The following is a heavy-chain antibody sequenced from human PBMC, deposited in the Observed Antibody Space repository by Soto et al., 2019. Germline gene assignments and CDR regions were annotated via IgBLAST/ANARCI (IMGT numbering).Heavy chain of an antibody. D-gene: IGHD3-3*02. CDR2: INAGSGNT. V-gene: IGHV1-3*01. J-gene: IGHJ3*02. CDR1: GYTFRAYT. Sequence: QAQLVQAGAEMKKPGASVKVSCKATGYTFRAYTMNWVRQAPGQSLEWMGWINAGSGNTKYSQNFQGRVSITRDTSASTVYMELTCLTSEDTAVYYCARDTETLGPRANDALDIWGQAPMVTVSS. CDR3: ARDTETLGPRANDALDI.